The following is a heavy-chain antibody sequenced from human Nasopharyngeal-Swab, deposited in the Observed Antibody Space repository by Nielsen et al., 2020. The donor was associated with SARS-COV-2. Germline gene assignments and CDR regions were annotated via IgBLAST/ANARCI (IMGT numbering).Heavy chain of an antibody. J-gene: IGHJ4*02. D-gene: IGHD6-19*01. CDR2: IKQDGSEK. CDR1: GFTFSRYW. CDR3: ARTWGEVAAGNGY. V-gene: IGHV3-7*01. Sequence: GGSLRLSCAASGFTFSRYWMTWVRQAPGKGLEWVANIKQDGSEKYYVDSVKGRFTISRDNAKNSLFLEMNSLRAEDTAVYFCARTWGEVAAGNGYWGQGTLVTVSS.